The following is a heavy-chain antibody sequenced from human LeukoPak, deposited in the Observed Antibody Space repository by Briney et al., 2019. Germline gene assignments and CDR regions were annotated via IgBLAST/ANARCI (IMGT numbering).Heavy chain of an antibody. Sequence: GGSLRLSCAASGFTFSSYGMPWVRQAPGKGLEWVAVISYDGSNKYYADSVKGRFTISRDNSKNTLYPQMNSLRAEDTAVYYCARGGYFDYWGQGTLVTVSS. D-gene: IGHD3-16*01. V-gene: IGHV3-30*03. CDR3: ARGGYFDY. J-gene: IGHJ4*02. CDR2: ISYDGSNK. CDR1: GFTFSSYG.